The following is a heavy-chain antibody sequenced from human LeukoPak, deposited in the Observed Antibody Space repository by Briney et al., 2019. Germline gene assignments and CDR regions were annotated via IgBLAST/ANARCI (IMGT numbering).Heavy chain of an antibody. CDR2: INHSGST. CDR3: ARAPHGSGSYYRPYYFDY. J-gene: IGHJ4*02. CDR1: GGSFSGYY. D-gene: IGHD3-10*01. V-gene: IGHV4-34*01. Sequence: SETLSLTCAVYGGSFSGYYWSWIRQPPGKGLEWIGEINHSGSTNYNPSLKSRVTISVDTSKNQFSLKLSSVTAADTAVYYCARAPHGSGSYYRPYYFDYWGQGTLVTVSS.